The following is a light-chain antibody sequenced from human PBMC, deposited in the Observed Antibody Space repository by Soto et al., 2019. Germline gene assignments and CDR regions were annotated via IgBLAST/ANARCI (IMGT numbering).Light chain of an antibody. Sequence: DIQMTQSPSSLSASVGDRITITCRASQDISNYLAWYQQKPGKVPKLLIYSASTLQSGVPSRFSGSGSGTDFTLTISSLQPEDVATYFCQKYNSALTFGQGTKVEIK. CDR2: SAS. CDR1: QDISNY. V-gene: IGKV1-27*01. J-gene: IGKJ1*01. CDR3: QKYNSALT.